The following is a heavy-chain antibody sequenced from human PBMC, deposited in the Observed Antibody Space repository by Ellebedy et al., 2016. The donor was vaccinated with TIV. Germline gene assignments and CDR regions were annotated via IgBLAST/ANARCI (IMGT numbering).Heavy chain of an antibody. Sequence: GESLKISXAASGFTFSDHYMDWVRQAPGKGLEWVGRSKNKVNSYSAHYAASVKDRFTISRDDSKDFLYLQMNSLKTDDTAVYYCARDKYGSYDYWGQGTLVTVSS. CDR2: SKNKVNSYSA. CDR3: ARDKYGSYDY. D-gene: IGHD1-26*01. CDR1: GFTFSDHY. J-gene: IGHJ4*02. V-gene: IGHV3-72*01.